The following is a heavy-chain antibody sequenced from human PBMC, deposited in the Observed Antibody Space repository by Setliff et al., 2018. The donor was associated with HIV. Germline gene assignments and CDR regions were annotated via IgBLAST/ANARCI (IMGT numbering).Heavy chain of an antibody. D-gene: IGHD3-10*01. V-gene: IGHV4-38-2*01. J-gene: IGHJ3*02. CDR3: ARGDGEASFDI. CDR2: IYHSGST. CDR1: GYSISSGYY. Sequence: KASETLSLTCAVSGYSISSGYYWGWIRQPPGKGLEWIGSIYHSGSTNYSPSLSSRVTISLDKSKNQFSLKLTSVNAADTAVYYCARGDGEASFDIWGRGTMVTVSS.